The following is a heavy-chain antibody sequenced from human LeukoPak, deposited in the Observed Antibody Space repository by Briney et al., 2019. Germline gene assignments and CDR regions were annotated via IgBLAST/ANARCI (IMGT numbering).Heavy chain of an antibody. CDR2: ISSTSSYI. D-gene: IGHD3-10*01. CDR1: GFTFNSYA. CDR3: ARALWSGPVYYGMDV. V-gene: IGHV3-21*01. J-gene: IGHJ6*02. Sequence: GGSLRLSCAASGFTFNSYAMSWVRQAPEKGLEWVSSISSTSSYIYYADSMKGRFTISRDNAKNSLYLQMNSLRAEDTAVYYCARALWSGPVYYGMDVWGQGTTVTVSS.